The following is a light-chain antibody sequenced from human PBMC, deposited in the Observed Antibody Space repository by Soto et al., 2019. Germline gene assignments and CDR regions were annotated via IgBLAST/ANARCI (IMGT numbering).Light chain of an antibody. CDR1: QSISSY. V-gene: IGKV1-39*01. CDR3: QQTDTFPRT. CDR2: AAS. Sequence: DIQMTQSPSSLSASVGDSVTITCRASQSISSYLNWYQHKPGKAPKLLIYAASSLQTGVPSRFSGSRSGTDFALTISSLQREDFATYYCQQTDTFPRTFGQGTKVEMK. J-gene: IGKJ1*01.